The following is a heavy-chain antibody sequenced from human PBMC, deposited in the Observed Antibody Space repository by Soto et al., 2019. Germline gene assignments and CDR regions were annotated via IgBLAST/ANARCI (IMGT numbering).Heavy chain of an antibody. Sequence: SVKVSCKASGGTFSSYAISWVRQAPGQGLEWMGGIIPIFGTANYAQKFQGRVTITADTSTTSAYMELSSLTSEDTAVYYCARDSNNNWWGSWTWGQGTLVTVSS. D-gene: IGHD1-1*01. CDR1: GGTFSSYA. J-gene: IGHJ5*02. CDR3: ARDSNNNWWGSWT. CDR2: IIPIFGTA. V-gene: IGHV1-69*06.